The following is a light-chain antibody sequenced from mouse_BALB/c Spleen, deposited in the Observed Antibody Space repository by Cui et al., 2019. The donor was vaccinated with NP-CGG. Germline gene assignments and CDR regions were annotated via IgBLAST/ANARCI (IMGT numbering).Light chain of an antibody. CDR3: ALWYSNHWL. CDR2: GTN. J-gene: IGLJ1*01. V-gene: IGLV1*01. Sequence: VPQKSPFTTSPGETVTLTCRSSTGAVTTSNYANWVQEKPDHFFTGLIGGTNNRAPGIPARFSGSLIGDKAALTITGAQTEDETIYFCALWYSNHWLFGGGTKLTVL. CDR1: TGAVTTSNY.